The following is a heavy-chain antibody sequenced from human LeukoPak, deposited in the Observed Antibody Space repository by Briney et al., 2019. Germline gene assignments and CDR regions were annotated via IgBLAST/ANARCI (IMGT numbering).Heavy chain of an antibody. J-gene: IGHJ5*02. Sequence: GASVKVSCKASGYTFTSYDINWVRQATGQGLEWMGWMNPNSGNTGYAQKFQGRVTTTTNTSISTAYMELSSLRSEDTAVYYCARGKAHCSSTSCYGGWFDPWGQGTLVTVSS. CDR3: ARGKAHCSSTSCYGGWFDP. CDR2: MNPNSGNT. V-gene: IGHV1-8*01. D-gene: IGHD2-2*01. CDR1: GYTFTSYD.